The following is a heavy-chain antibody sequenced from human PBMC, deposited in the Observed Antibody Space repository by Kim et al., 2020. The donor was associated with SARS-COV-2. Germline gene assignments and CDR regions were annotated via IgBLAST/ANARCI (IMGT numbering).Heavy chain of an antibody. CDR1: GFTFSSYG. CDR3: AKDFDYYDSSGYYYGAFDI. Sequence: GGSLRLSCAASGFTFSSYGMHWVRQAPGKGLEWVAVISYDGSNKYYADSVKGRFTISRDNSKNTLYLQMNSLRAEDTAVYYCAKDFDYYDSSGYYYGAFDIWGQGTMVTVSS. J-gene: IGHJ3*02. CDR2: ISYDGSNK. V-gene: IGHV3-30*18. D-gene: IGHD3-22*01.